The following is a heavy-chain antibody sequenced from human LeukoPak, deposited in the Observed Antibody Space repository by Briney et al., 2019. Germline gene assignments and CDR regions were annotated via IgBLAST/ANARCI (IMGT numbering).Heavy chain of an antibody. V-gene: IGHV3-15*01. CDR2: IKSKTDGGTT. CDR3: TTAYYYDSSGYDQ. CDR1: GFTFSNAW. D-gene: IGHD3-22*01. J-gene: IGHJ4*02. Sequence: PGGSLRLSCAASGFTFSNAWMSWVRQAPGKGLEWVGRIKSKTDGGTTDYAAPVKGRFTISRDDSKNTLYLQMNSLKTEDTAVYYCTTAYYYDSSGYDQWGQGTLVTVSS.